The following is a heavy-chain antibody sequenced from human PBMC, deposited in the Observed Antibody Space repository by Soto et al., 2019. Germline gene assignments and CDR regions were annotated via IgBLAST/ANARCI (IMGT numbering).Heavy chain of an antibody. CDR1: GFTFDDFA. CDR2: ISWNSGSI. CDR3: AKPPRAEPKVFDI. J-gene: IGHJ3*02. V-gene: IGHV3-9*01. Sequence: EVQVVESGGGLVQPGRSLRLSCAASGFTFDDFAMHWVRQAPGKGLEWVSGISWNSGSIAYADSVKGRFTISRDNAKNSLYLQMNSLRPEDTALYYCAKPPRAEPKVFDIWGQGTMVTVSS. D-gene: IGHD1-26*01.